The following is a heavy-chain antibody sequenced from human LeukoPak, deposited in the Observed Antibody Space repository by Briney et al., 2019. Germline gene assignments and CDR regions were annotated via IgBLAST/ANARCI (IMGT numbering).Heavy chain of an antibody. V-gene: IGHV3-74*01. D-gene: IGHD6-13*01. J-gene: IGHJ4*02. CDR2: INSDGSTT. CDR1: GFTFSSYW. Sequence: GGSLRLSCAASGFTFSSYWMHWVRQAPGKGLVWFSRINSDGSTTSYTDSVKGRFTISRDNAMNTLYLQMNSLRAEDTAVYYCARARIAAGLIDYWGRGTLVTVSS. CDR3: ARARIAAGLIDY.